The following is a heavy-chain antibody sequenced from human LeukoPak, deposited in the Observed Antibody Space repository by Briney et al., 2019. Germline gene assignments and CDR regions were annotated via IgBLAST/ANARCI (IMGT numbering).Heavy chain of an antibody. CDR3: ARVGSTSSDP. Sequence: ASVKVSCKASGGTFSSYAISWVRQAPGQGLEWMGGIIPIFGTANYAQKFQGRVTITTDESTSTAYMELSSLRSEYTALYYCARVGSTSSDPWGQGTLVTVSS. D-gene: IGHD2-2*01. J-gene: IGHJ5*02. CDR2: IIPIFGTA. CDR1: GGTFSSYA. V-gene: IGHV1-69*05.